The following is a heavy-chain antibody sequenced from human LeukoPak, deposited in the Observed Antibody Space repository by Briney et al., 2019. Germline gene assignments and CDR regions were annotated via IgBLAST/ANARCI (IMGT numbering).Heavy chain of an antibody. CDR3: ARDYCSSTSFYSGAFDY. CDR2: ISGSGGST. Sequence: PGGSLRLSCAASGFTSSSYAMSWVRQAPGKGVEWVSAISGSGGSTYYADSVKGRFTISRDNSKNTLYLQMNSLRAEDTAVYYCARDYCSSTSFYSGAFDYWGQGTLVTISS. V-gene: IGHV3-23*01. CDR1: GFTSSSYA. D-gene: IGHD2-2*02. J-gene: IGHJ4*02.